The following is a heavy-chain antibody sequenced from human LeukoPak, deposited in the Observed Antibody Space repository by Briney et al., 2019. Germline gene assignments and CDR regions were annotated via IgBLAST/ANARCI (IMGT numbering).Heavy chain of an antibody. CDR1: GGSISGYY. D-gene: IGHD1-26*01. CDR3: ARGREWEPKVFDY. CDR2: IYYSGST. Sequence: SETLSLTCTVSGGSISGYYWSWIRQPPGKGLEWIGYIYYSGSTNYNPSLKSRVTISVDTSKNQFSLKLSSVTAADTAVYYCARGREWEPKVFDYWGQGTLVTVSS. V-gene: IGHV4-59*01. J-gene: IGHJ4*02.